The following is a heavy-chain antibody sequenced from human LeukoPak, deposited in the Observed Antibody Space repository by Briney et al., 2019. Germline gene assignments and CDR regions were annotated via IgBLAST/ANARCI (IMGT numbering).Heavy chain of an antibody. J-gene: IGHJ6*02. D-gene: IGHD6-25*01. CDR1: GDSISSSNYF. V-gene: IGHV4-39*01. CDR2: IYHSWNT. Sequence: SETLSLTCTVSGDSISSSNYFWGWIRQPPGKGLEWVGNIYHSWNTFYNPSLKSRVTISADTSKDQFSLKLTFVTVADTAVYYCARQLYSSATVWGQGTTVIVSS. CDR3: ARQLYSSATV.